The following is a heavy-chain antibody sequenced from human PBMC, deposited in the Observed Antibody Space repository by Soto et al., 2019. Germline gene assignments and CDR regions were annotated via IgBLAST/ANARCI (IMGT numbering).Heavy chain of an antibody. CDR1: GGTFSSYA. CDR3: ASVTVVPSLYYYYGMDV. CDR2: IIPIFGTA. Sequence: QVQLVQSGAEVKKPGSSVKVSCKASGGTFSSYAISWVRQAPGQGLEWMGGIIPIFGTANYAQKFQGRVPITADESTSTAYMELSSLRSEDTAVYYCASVTVVPSLYYYYGMDVWGQGTPVTVSS. J-gene: IGHJ6*02. D-gene: IGHD2-15*01. V-gene: IGHV1-69*12.